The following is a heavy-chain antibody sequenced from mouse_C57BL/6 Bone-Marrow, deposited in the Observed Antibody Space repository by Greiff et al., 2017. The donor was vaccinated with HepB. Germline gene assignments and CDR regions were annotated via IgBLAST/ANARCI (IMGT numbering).Heavy chain of an antibody. CDR2: INPNNGGT. J-gene: IGHJ1*03. V-gene: IGHV1-22*01. CDR3: ARWDYGSSSLDYWYFDV. D-gene: IGHD1-1*01. CDR1: GYTFTDYN. Sequence: EVQLQQSGPELVKPGASVKMSCKASGYTFTDYNMHWVKQSHGKSLEWIGYINPNNGGTSYNQKFKGKATLTVNKSSSTAYMELRSLTSEDSAVYYCARWDYGSSSLDYWYFDVWGTGTTVTVSS.